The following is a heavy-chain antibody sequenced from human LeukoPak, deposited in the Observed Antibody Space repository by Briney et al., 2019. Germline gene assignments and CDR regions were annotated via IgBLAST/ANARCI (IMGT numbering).Heavy chain of an antibody. V-gene: IGHV3-23*01. CDR3: ARDLRVAGILDY. D-gene: IGHD6-19*01. J-gene: IGHJ4*02. CDR2: ISGSGGST. CDR1: GFTFSSYG. Sequence: GGSLRLSCAASGFTFSSYGMSWVRQAPGKGLEWVSAISGSGGSTYYADSVKGRFTISRDNAKNSLYLQMNSLRAEGTAVYYCARDLRVAGILDYWGQGTLVTVSS.